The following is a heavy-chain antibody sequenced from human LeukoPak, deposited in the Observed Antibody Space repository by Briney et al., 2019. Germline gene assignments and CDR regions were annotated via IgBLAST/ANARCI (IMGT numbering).Heavy chain of an antibody. CDR1: GGTFSSYA. D-gene: IGHD3-3*01. CDR2: IIPIFGTA. CDR3: ARDPDFWSGYYYNNWFDP. J-gene: IGHJ5*02. V-gene: IGHV1-69*13. Sequence: GASVKVSCKASGGTFSSYAISWVRQAPGQGLEWMGGIIPIFGTANYAQKFQGRVTITADESTSTAYMELSSLRSEDTAVYYCARDPDFWSGYYYNNWFDPWGQGTLVTVSS.